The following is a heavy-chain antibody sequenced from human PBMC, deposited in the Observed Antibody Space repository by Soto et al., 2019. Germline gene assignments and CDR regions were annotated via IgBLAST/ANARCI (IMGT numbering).Heavy chain of an antibody. CDR2: VYYSGTT. Sequence: SETLSLTCSVSGGSVSNKTYYWSWIRQPPGKRLEWIGYVYYSGTTNYNPSLKSRVTISVDLSKNQFSLRLSSVTTADTALYYCARTTAVPNTLRSRYFFDYWGQGSLVTVSS. J-gene: IGHJ4*02. V-gene: IGHV4-61*01. CDR1: GGSVSNKTYY. D-gene: IGHD4-17*01. CDR3: ARTTAVPNTLRSRYFFDY.